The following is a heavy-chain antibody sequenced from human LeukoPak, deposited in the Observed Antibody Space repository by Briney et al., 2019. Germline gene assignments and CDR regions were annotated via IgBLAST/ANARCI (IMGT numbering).Heavy chain of an antibody. Sequence: SVKVSCKASGGTFSSYAISWVRQAPGQGLEWMGGIIPIFGTANYAQKFQGRVTITADESTSTAYMELSSLRSEDTAVYYCARRDKETGFTYYYDTDAFDIWGQGTMVTVSS. V-gene: IGHV1-69*13. CDR1: GGTFSSYA. CDR3: ARRDKETGFTYYYDTDAFDI. D-gene: IGHD3-22*01. CDR2: IIPIFGTA. J-gene: IGHJ3*02.